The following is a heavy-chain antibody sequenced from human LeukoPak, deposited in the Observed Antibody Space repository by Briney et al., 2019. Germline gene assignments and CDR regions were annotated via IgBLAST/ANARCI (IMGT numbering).Heavy chain of an antibody. CDR3: ASTTYYYGSGSYRFDY. V-gene: IGHV1-69*05. J-gene: IGHJ4*02. CDR1: GGTFISYA. Sequence: ASVKVSCKASGGTFISYAISWVRQAPGQGLEWMGRIIPIFGTANYAQKFQGRVTITTDESTSTAYMELSSLRSEDTAVYYRASTTYYYGSGSYRFDYWGQGTLVTVSS. CDR2: IIPIFGTA. D-gene: IGHD3-10*01.